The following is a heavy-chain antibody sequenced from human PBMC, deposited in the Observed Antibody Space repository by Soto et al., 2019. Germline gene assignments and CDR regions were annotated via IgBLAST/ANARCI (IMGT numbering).Heavy chain of an antibody. J-gene: IGHJ6*02. CDR2: ISYDGSNK. CDR1: GFTFSSYA. V-gene: IGHV3-30-3*01. CDR3: ARDLERLGYYYGMDV. D-gene: IGHD1-1*01. Sequence: GGSLRLSCAASGFTFSSYAMHWVRQAPGKGLEWVAVISYDGSNKYYADSVKGRFTISRDNSKNTLYLQMNSLRAEDTAVYYSARDLERLGYYYGMDVWGQGTTVTVSS.